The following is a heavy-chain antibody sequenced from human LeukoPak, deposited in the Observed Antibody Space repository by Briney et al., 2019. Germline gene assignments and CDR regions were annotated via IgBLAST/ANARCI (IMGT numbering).Heavy chain of an antibody. CDR3: ARVDSGTKRDAFDI. J-gene: IGHJ3*02. CDR2: INPNSGGT. Sequence: ASVKVSCKASGGTFSSYAISWVRQAPGQGLEWMGWINPNSGGTNYAQKFQGRVSMTRDMSTSTVYMELSSLRSEDTAVYYCARVDSGTKRDAFDIWGQGTMVTVSS. CDR1: GGTFSSYA. D-gene: IGHD1-26*01. V-gene: IGHV1-2*02.